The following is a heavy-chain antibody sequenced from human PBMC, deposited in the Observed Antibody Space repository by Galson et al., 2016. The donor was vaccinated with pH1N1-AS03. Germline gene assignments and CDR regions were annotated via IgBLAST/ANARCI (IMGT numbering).Heavy chain of an antibody. CDR1: GFTFSNYA. CDR2: LSNSAAST. Sequence: SLRLSCAASGFTFSNYAMGWVRQAPGKGLEWVSALSNSAASTYYADSLKGRFTISRDNSKNTLYLQMNSLRAEDKAIYYCAREIHFSGPLDYWGQGTLVTVSS. D-gene: IGHD6-19*01. CDR3: AREIHFSGPLDY. V-gene: IGHV3-23*01. J-gene: IGHJ4*02.